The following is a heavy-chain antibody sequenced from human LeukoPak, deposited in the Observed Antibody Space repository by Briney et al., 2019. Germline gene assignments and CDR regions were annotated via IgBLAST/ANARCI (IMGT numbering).Heavy chain of an antibody. CDR2: ISGSGGST. V-gene: IGHV3-23*01. D-gene: IGHD2-15*01. Sequence: PGGSLRLSCTASGFTFGDYAMSWVRQAPGKGLEWVSAISGSGGSTYYADSVKGRFTISRDSSKNTLYLQMNSLRAEDTALYYCARGGGSSTSALKLYYYYYYYMDVWGKGTTVTVSS. CDR1: GFTFGDYA. J-gene: IGHJ6*03. CDR3: ARGGGSSTSALKLYYYYYYYMDV.